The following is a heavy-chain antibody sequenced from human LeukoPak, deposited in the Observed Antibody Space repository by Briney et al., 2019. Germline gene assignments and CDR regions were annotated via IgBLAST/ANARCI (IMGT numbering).Heavy chain of an antibody. Sequence: PSETLSLTCAVYGGSFSGYYWSWIRQPPGKGLEWIGEINHSGSTNYNPSLKSRVTISVDTSKNQFSLKLSSVTAADTAAYYCVVTMVRGAFYYYMDVWGKGTTVTISS. V-gene: IGHV4-34*01. CDR3: VVTMVRGAFYYYMDV. D-gene: IGHD3-10*01. CDR1: GGSFSGYY. J-gene: IGHJ6*03. CDR2: INHSGST.